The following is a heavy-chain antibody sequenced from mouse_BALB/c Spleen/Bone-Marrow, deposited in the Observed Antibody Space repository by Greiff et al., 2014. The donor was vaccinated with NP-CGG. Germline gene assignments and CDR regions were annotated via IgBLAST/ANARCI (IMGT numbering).Heavy chain of an antibody. J-gene: IGHJ3*01. Sequence: QVQLQQSGPGLVQPSQCLSITCTVSGFSFTSYGVHWVRQSPGKGLEWLGVIWSGGSTDYNAAFISRLSISKDNSKSQVFFKMNSLQADDTAIYYCARNKNDYDGTLAYWGQGTLVTVSA. CDR1: GFSFTSYG. D-gene: IGHD2-4*01. V-gene: IGHV2-4-1*01. CDR3: ARNKNDYDGTLAY. CDR2: IWSGGST.